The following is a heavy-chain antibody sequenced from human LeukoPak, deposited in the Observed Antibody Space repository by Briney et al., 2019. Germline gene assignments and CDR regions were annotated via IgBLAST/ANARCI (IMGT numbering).Heavy chain of an antibody. V-gene: IGHV3-23*01. CDR3: ARERVDFGDWSRHYHYGMDV. Sequence: PGGSLRLSCAASGFTFSSYAMSWVRQAPGKGLEWVSSISGSGGNTFYADSVKGRFTISRDNSKNTLYLQMSSLRAEDTAVYYCARERVDFGDWSRHYHYGMDVWGQGTTVTVTS. CDR1: GFTFSSYA. J-gene: IGHJ6*02. D-gene: IGHD4-17*01. CDR2: ISGSGGNT.